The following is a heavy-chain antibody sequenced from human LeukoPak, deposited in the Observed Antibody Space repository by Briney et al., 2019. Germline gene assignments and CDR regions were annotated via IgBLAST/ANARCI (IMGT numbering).Heavy chain of an antibody. Sequence: ASVKVSCKASGYTFSDYYMHWVRQAPGQGLEWMGWINPNSGGTNYAQKFQGRVTMTRDTSISTAYMELSRLRSDDTAVYYCARVTYYYDSSGYYYWGQGTLVTVSS. V-gene: IGHV1-2*02. CDR2: INPNSGGT. CDR3: ARVTYYYDSSGYYY. CDR1: GYTFSDYY. J-gene: IGHJ4*02. D-gene: IGHD3-22*01.